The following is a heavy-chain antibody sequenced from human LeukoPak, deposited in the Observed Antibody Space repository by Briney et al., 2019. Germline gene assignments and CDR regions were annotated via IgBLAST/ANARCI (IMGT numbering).Heavy chain of an antibody. CDR3: ARRAGAYSHPYDY. CDR1: GFTFSKYG. J-gene: IGHJ4*02. CDR2: ISYDGSNK. Sequence: PGGSLRLSCAASGFTFSKYGMHWVRQAPGKGLEWVAVISYDGSNKYYEDSVKGRFTISRDNSRNTLYLQMNSLRAEDTAVYYCARRAGAYSHPYDYWGQGTLVTVSS. V-gene: IGHV3-30*03. D-gene: IGHD4/OR15-4a*01.